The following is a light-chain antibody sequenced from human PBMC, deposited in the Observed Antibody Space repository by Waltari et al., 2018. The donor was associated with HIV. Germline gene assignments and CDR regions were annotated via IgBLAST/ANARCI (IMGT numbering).Light chain of an antibody. CDR2: EVT. Sequence: QSALTQPSSASGSPGQSVTISCTGTSSDVGNYSYVSWYQQHPGQAPKLIYEVTKRPSGVPHRFSGSKSGNTASLTVSGLQAEDEGDYYCTSYGGINNYVVFGGGTKLTVL. V-gene: IGLV2-8*01. CDR1: SSDVGNYSY. CDR3: TSYGGINNYVV. J-gene: IGLJ2*01.